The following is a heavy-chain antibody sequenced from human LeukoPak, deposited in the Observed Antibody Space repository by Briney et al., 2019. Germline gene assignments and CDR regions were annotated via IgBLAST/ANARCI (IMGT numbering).Heavy chain of an antibody. CDR1: GGSFSGYY. CDR2: INHSGST. V-gene: IGHV4-34*01. CDR3: ARVGYYYGSGSSLYYFDY. D-gene: IGHD3-10*01. Sequence: SETLSLACAVYGGSFSGYYWSWIRQPPGKGLEWIGEINHSGSTNYNPSLKSRVTISVDTSKNQFSLKLSSVTAADTAVYYCARVGYYYGSGSSLYYFDYWGQGTLVTVSS. J-gene: IGHJ4*02.